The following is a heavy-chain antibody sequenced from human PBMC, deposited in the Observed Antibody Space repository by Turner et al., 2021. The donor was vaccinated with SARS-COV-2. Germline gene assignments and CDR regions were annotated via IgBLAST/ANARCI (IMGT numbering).Heavy chain of an antibody. D-gene: IGHD4-17*01. Sequence: QVQLVQSGAEVKKPGSSVKVSCKASGGTFSSYAISWVRQAPGQGLECMVRIIPILGIANHAQKFQGRVTITADKSTSTSYMELSSLRSEYTAVYYCARHDYGGNEINYWGQGTLVTVSS. CDR1: GGTFSSYA. CDR3: ARHDYGGNEINY. V-gene: IGHV1-69*04. CDR2: IIPILGIA. J-gene: IGHJ4*02.